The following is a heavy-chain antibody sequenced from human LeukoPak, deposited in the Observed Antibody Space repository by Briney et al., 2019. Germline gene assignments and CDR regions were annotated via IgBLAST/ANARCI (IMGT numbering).Heavy chain of an antibody. CDR1: GFTFSSYS. Sequence: GGSLRLSCAASGFTFSSYSMNWVRQAPGKGLEWVSSISSSSSYIYYADSVKGRFTISRDNARNSLYLQMNSLRAEDTAVYYCARDLGYCSGGSCYSHYFDHWGQGTLVTVSS. D-gene: IGHD2-15*01. J-gene: IGHJ4*02. CDR2: ISSSSSYI. CDR3: ARDLGYCSGGSCYSHYFDH. V-gene: IGHV3-21*01.